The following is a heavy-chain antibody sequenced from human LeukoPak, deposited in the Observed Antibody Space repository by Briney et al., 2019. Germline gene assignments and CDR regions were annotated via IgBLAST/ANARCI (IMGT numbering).Heavy chain of an antibody. CDR3: ARGVGYADYPFDY. CDR2: VYAGGTT. D-gene: IGHD4-17*01. V-gene: IGHV3-66*01. Sequence: GGSLRLSCAASGFTVSSNYMSWVRQAPGKGLEGVSVVYAGGTTYYADSVKGRFTISRDISKNTLYLQMNNLRAEDTAVYYCARGVGYADYPFDYWGQGTLVTVSA. CDR1: GFTVSSNY. J-gene: IGHJ4*02.